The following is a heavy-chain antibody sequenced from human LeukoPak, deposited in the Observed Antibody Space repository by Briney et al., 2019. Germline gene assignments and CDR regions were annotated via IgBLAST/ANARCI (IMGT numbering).Heavy chain of an antibody. J-gene: IGHJ4*02. CDR2: IYYSGST. D-gene: IGHD2-8*01. CDR1: GGSISSSSYY. CDR3: ARQMVYANSFDY. V-gene: IGHV4-39*01. Sequence: SETLSLTCTVSGGSISSSSYYWGWIRQPPGTGLEWIGSIYYSGSTYYNPSLKSRVTISVDTSKNQFSLKLSSVTAADTAVYYCARQMVYANSFDYWGQGTLVTVSS.